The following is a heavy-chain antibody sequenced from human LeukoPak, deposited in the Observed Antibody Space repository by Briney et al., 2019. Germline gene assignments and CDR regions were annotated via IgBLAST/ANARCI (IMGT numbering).Heavy chain of an antibody. D-gene: IGHD6-19*01. CDR1: GFTFSSYA. V-gene: IGHV3-23*01. CDR3: AKDPIYSSGWWGAFYFDY. J-gene: IGHJ4*02. CDR2: ISGSGGST. Sequence: GGSLRLPCAASGFTFSSYAMSWVRQAPGKGLEWVSAISGSGGSTYYADSVKGRFTISRDNSKNTLYLQMNSLRAEDTAVYYCAKDPIYSSGWWGAFYFDYWGQGTLVTVSS.